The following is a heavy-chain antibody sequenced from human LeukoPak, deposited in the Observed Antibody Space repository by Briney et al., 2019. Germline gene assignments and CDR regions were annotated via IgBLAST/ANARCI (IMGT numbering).Heavy chain of an antibody. CDR2: IIPTLGIA. Sequence: ASVKVSCKASGYTFSNYDINWVRQATGQGLKWMGRIIPTLGIANYAQKFQGRVSITADTSTSTSYMELSSLRSEDTAVFYCARDCRSVRCYSVDYWGQGTLVTVSS. CDR3: ARDCRSVRCYSVDY. CDR1: GYTFSNYD. J-gene: IGHJ4*02. V-gene: IGHV1-69*04. D-gene: IGHD2-15*01.